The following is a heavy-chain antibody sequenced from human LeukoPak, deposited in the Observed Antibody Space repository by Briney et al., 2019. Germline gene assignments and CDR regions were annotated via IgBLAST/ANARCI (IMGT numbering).Heavy chain of an antibody. V-gene: IGHV4-59*12. CDR2: ISYIGTT. CDR3: ARGPHNWGRGKNSPTFDY. J-gene: IGHJ4*02. D-gene: IGHD7-27*01. CDR1: GGSISSYY. Sequence: SETLSLTCTVSGGSISSYYWSWIRQPPGKGLEWIGYISYIGTTNYNPSLKSRVTISVDTSKNQFSLKLSSVTAADTAVYYCARGPHNWGRGKNSPTFDYWGQGTLVTVSS.